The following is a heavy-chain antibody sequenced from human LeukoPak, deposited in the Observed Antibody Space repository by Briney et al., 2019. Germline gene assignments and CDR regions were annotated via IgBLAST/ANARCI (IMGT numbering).Heavy chain of an antibody. D-gene: IGHD3-22*01. V-gene: IGHV5-51*01. J-gene: IGHJ1*01. Sequence: GESLKISCKGSGYSFTSYWIGWVRQMPGKGLEWMGIIYPGDSDTRYSPSFQGQVTISADKSISTAYLQWGSLKASDTAMYYCARLAGYYDSSGYPYSAEYFQHWGQGTLVTVSS. CDR3: ARLAGYYDSSGYPYSAEYFQH. CDR2: IYPGDSDT. CDR1: GYSFTSYW.